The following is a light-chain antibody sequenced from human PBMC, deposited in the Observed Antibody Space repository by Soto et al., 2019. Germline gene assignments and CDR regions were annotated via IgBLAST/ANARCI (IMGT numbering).Light chain of an antibody. Sequence: ALQLTQSPSSLSASVGDRVTITCRASQAISSALAWYQQKPGQPPKVLIYDASSLESGVPSRFSGSGSGTDFTLTISSLQPEDFATFYCQQFSGYPLTFGGGTKVDVK. J-gene: IGKJ4*01. V-gene: IGKV1-13*02. CDR1: QAISSA. CDR3: QQFSGYPLT. CDR2: DAS.